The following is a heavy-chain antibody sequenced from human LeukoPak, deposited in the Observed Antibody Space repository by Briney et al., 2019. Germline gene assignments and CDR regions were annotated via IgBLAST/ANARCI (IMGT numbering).Heavy chain of an antibody. CDR3: ARVWYYYDSSGKARDWFDP. J-gene: IGHJ5*02. Sequence: SVKVSCKASGGTFSSYAISWVRQAPGQGLEWMGGIIPIFGTANYAQKFQGRVTITADESTSTAYMELSSLRSEDTAVYYCARVWYYYDSSGKARDWFDPWGQGTLVTVSS. CDR1: GGTFSSYA. CDR2: IIPIFGTA. D-gene: IGHD3-22*01. V-gene: IGHV1-69*13.